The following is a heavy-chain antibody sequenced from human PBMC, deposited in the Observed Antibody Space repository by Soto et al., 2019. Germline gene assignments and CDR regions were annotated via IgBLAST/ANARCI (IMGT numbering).Heavy chain of an antibody. CDR1: GFSFSDYY. J-gene: IGHJ4*02. CDR3: AKDTYYHDTTGFYIFDS. V-gene: IGHV3-11*01. CDR2: IDFRGNSI. Sequence: GGSLRLSCAASGFSFSDYYMSWIRQAPGKGLEWVSYIDFRGNSIYYADSVKGRFTISRDNSKNSLYLQLNSLRAEDTAVYYCAKDTYYHDTTGFYIFDSWGQGTLVTVSS. D-gene: IGHD3-22*01.